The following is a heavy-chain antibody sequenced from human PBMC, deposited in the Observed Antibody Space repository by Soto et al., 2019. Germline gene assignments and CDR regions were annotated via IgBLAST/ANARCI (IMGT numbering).Heavy chain of an antibody. J-gene: IGHJ4*02. D-gene: IGHD3-22*01. V-gene: IGHV4-30-4*01. CDR2: IYYSGST. CDR3: ARGGYYDSSG. CDR1: RSSISSGDYY. Sequence: SETLSLTCTVPRSSISSGDYYWSWIRQPPGKGVEWIGYIYYSGSTYYNPSLKSRVTISVDTSKNQFSLKLSSVTAADTAVYYCARGGYYDSSGWGQGTLVTVSS.